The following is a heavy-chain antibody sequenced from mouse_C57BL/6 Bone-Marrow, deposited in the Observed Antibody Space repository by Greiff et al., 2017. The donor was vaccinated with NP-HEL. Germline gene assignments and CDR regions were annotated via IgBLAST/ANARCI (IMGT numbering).Heavy chain of an antibody. D-gene: IGHD2-3*01. CDR1: GYTFTSYW. J-gene: IGHJ2*01. V-gene: IGHV1-50*01. CDR2: IDPSDSYT. CDR3: ARGLLQDY. Sequence: QVQLQQPGAELVKPGASVKLSCKASGYTFTSYWMQWVKQRPGQGLEWIGEIDPSDSYTNYNQKFKGKATLTVDTSSSTAYMQLSSLTSEDSAVYYCARGLLQDYWGQGTTLTVSS.